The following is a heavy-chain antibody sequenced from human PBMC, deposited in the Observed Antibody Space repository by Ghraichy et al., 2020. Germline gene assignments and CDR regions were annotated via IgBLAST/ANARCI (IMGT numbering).Heavy chain of an antibody. V-gene: IGHV3-11*01. Sequence: GGSLRLSCAASGFTFTNYYMNWIRQAPGKGLEWVSYIDDGGSTIHYADSVKGRFTISRDNAKNSLYLQMNSLRLDDTAVYFCARSPGPWFGDSDHWGQGTLVTVSS. CDR1: GFTFTNYY. J-gene: IGHJ4*02. CDR3: ARSPGPWFGDSDH. CDR2: IDDGGSTI. D-gene: IGHD3-10*01.